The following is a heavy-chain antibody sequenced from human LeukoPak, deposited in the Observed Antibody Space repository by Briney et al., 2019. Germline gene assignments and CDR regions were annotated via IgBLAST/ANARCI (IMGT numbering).Heavy chain of an antibody. CDR1: GFPFSVYV. J-gene: IGHJ4*02. CDR3: AKDRWGAVASFDY. V-gene: IGHV3-30*02. CDR2: IRYDGNNK. Sequence: GGSLRLSRAASGFPFSVYVMHWVRQAPGKGLEWVSVIRYDGNNKYYADSVKGRFTISRDNSNNTLYLQMNSLESEDTAVYYCAKDRWGAVASFDYWGQGTLVTVSS. D-gene: IGHD6-19*01.